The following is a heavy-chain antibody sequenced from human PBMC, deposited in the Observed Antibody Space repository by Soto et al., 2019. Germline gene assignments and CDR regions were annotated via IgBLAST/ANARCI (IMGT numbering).Heavy chain of an antibody. CDR1: GFTFSDYG. V-gene: IGHV3-30*03. CDR3: ARSSATPNGWWGYGLDV. Sequence: PGGSLRLSCAASGFTFSDYGMHWVRQAPGKGLEWVAVIAYDGSNKYYADSVKGRFTISRDNAKNSLYLQMNSLRVEDTAVYYCARSSATPNGWWGYGLDVWGQGTTVTVSS. CDR2: IAYDGSNK. D-gene: IGHD2-15*01. J-gene: IGHJ6*02.